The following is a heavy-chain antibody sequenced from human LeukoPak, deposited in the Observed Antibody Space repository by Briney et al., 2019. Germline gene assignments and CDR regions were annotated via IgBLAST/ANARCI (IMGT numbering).Heavy chain of an antibody. J-gene: IGHJ4*02. CDR3: AYYYGSGSYHFDY. D-gene: IGHD3-10*01. CDR1: GGTFSSYA. CDR2: IIPIFGTA. Sequence: GASVKVSCKASGGTFSSYAISWVRQAPGQGLEWMGGIIPIFGTANYAQKFQGRVTITADESTSTAYMELSSLRSEDTAVYYCAYYYGSGSYHFDYWGQGTLVTVSS. V-gene: IGHV1-69*13.